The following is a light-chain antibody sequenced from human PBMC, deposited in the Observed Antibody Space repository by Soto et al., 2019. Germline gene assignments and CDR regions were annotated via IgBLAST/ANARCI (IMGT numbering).Light chain of an antibody. Sequence: EIVLTQSPATLSLSPGERATLSCRASQSVEIYLAWYQHKPGRAPRLLIYDASNRATGVPARFSGSGSGTDFSLTISSLEPEDSAVYYCQQRATSCTFGQGTKVEI. V-gene: IGKV3-11*01. CDR2: DAS. CDR3: QQRATSCT. CDR1: QSVEIY. J-gene: IGKJ1*01.